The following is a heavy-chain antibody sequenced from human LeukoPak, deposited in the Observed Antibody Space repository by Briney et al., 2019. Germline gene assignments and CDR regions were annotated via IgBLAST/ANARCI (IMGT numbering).Heavy chain of an antibody. V-gene: IGHV3-7*05. CDR1: GFTFSGYW. J-gene: IGHJ4*02. CDR3: ARGSFGGVISPLYYFDY. Sequence: GGSLRLSCAASGFTFSGYWMSWVRQAPGKGLEWVANINQDGSEKYYVDSVKGRFTISRDNAKNSLYLQMNSLRAEDTAVYYCARGSFGGVISPLYYFDYWGQGTLVTVSS. CDR2: INQDGSEK. D-gene: IGHD3-16*02.